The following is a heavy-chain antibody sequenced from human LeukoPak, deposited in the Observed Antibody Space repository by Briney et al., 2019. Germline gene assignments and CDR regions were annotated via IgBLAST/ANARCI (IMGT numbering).Heavy chain of an antibody. Sequence: GSLRLSCAASGFTFSNAWMSWVRQAPGKGLEWIGSIYHSGSTHYNLSLKSRVTISVDTSKNQFSLKLSSVTAADTAVYYCARGRVRGFGPHYFDYWGQGTLVTVSS. CDR3: ARGRVRGFGPHYFDY. CDR1: GFTFSNAW. J-gene: IGHJ4*02. D-gene: IGHD3-10*01. CDR2: IYHSGST. V-gene: IGHV4-38-2*01.